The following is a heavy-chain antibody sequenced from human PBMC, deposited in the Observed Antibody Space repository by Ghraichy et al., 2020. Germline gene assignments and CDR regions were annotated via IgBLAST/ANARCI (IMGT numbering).Heavy chain of an antibody. CDR2: ISYSGST. J-gene: IGHJ3*02. D-gene: IGHD6-19*01. CDR1: GGSISSYY. V-gene: IGHV4-59*01. Sequence: EPLSLTCTVSGGSISSYYWSWIRQPPGKGLEWIGYISYSGSTNYNPSLKSRVTISLDKSKNQFSLKLRSVTAADTAVYYCASDFQTPAGSFDIWGQGTMVTVSS. CDR3: ASDFQTPAGSFDI.